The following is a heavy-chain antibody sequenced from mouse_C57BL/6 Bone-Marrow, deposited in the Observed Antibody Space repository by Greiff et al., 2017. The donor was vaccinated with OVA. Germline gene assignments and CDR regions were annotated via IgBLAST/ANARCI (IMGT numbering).Heavy chain of an antibody. CDR1: GYTFTDYY. Sequence: EVQLQQSGPVLVKPGASVKMSCKASGYTFTDYYMNWVKQSHGKSLEWIGVINPYNGGTSYNQKFKGKATLTVDKSSSTAYMELNSLTSEDSAVYYCARRGGNYYGSSPWFAYWGQGTLVTVSA. J-gene: IGHJ3*01. CDR3: ARRGGNYYGSSPWFAY. V-gene: IGHV1-19*01. D-gene: IGHD1-1*01. CDR2: INPYNGGT.